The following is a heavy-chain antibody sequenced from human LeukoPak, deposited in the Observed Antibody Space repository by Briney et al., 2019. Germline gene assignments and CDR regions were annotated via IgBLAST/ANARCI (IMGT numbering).Heavy chain of an antibody. CDR1: GGSISSGSYY. CDR3: ARAVGSSESNWFDP. Sequence: SETLSLTCTVSGGSISSGSYYWSWIRQPAGKGLEWIGRISASGSTNYNPSLKSRVTISVDTSKNQSSLKVSSVTAADTAVYYCARAVGSSESNWFDPWGQGTLATVSS. V-gene: IGHV4-61*02. J-gene: IGHJ5*02. CDR2: ISASGST. D-gene: IGHD3-10*01.